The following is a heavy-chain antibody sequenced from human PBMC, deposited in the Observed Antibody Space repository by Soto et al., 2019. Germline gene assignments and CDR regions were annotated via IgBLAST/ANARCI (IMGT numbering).Heavy chain of an antibody. CDR1: GYTFTGYY. Sequence: ASVKVSCKASGYTFTGYYMHWVRQAPGQGLEWMGWINPNSGGTNYAQKFQGRVTMTRDTTISTAYMELSRLRSDDTAVYYCAREVGGFGELSPYYYYGMDVWGQGTTVTVP. D-gene: IGHD3-10*01. V-gene: IGHV1-2*02. J-gene: IGHJ6*02. CDR3: AREVGGFGELSPYYYYGMDV. CDR2: INPNSGGT.